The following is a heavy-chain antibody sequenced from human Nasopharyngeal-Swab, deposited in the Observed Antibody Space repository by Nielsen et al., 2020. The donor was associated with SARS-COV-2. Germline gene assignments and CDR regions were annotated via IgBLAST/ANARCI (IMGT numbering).Heavy chain of an antibody. Sequence: GGSLRLSCAASGFTVSSNYMSWVRQAPGKGLEWVSVIYSGGSTYYADSVKGRFTISRDNSKNTLYLQMNSLRAEDTAVYYCAKDLNSEGYCSSTSCYVLDYYGMDVWGQGTMVTVSS. D-gene: IGHD2-2*01. CDR1: GFTVSSNY. CDR2: IYSGGST. J-gene: IGHJ6*02. V-gene: IGHV3-53*01. CDR3: AKDLNSEGYCSSTSCYVLDYYGMDV.